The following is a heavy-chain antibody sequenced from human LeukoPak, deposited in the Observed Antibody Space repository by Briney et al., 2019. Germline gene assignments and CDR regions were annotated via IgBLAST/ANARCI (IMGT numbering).Heavy chain of an antibody. V-gene: IGHV1-2*02. CDR3: AREMINDLSFDY. Sequence: ASVKVSCKSSGYPFTDYYIHRVRQAPGQGLEYMGWINPNSGGTNYAQKFEGRVTMTRDTSINTAYMELSRLRSDDTAVYFCAREMINDLSFDYWGQGTLVTVSS. CDR1: GYPFTDYY. D-gene: IGHD3-16*01. CDR2: INPNSGGT. J-gene: IGHJ4*02.